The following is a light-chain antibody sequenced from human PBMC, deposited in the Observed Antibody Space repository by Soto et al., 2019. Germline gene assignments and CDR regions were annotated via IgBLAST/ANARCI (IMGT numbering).Light chain of an antibody. Sequence: QSALTQPASVSGSPGQSITISCTGTSSDVGGYNYVSWYQQHPGKAPKLMIYDVSNRPSGVSNRFSGSKSGNTASLTTSGLQAEDEADYYCSSYTSSSTPLFGGGTKLTVL. CDR3: SSYTSSSTPL. CDR2: DVS. V-gene: IGLV2-14*01. J-gene: IGLJ2*01. CDR1: SSDVGGYNY.